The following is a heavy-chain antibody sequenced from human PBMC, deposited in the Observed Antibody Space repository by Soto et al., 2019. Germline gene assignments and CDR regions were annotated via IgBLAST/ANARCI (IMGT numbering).Heavy chain of an antibody. J-gene: IGHJ4*02. CDR2: TYYRSKWYN. Sequence: SQTLSLTCAISGDSVSSNSAAWNWIRQSPSRGLEWLGRTYYRSKWYNDYSTSLKSRVTINPDPSKNQFSLHLRSVTPEDTAIYYCARGSNSAFDYWGQGTQVTVSS. CDR1: GDSVSSNSAA. D-gene: IGHD1-26*01. CDR3: ARGSNSAFDY. V-gene: IGHV6-1*01.